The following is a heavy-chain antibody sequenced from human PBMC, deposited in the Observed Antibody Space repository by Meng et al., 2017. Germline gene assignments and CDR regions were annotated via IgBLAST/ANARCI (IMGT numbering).Heavy chain of an antibody. CDR2: IYYSGST. D-gene: IGHD5-18*01. CDR3: ARDATAMVHYFDY. V-gene: IGHV4-39*07. CDR1: GGSISSSRYY. J-gene: IGHJ4*02. Sequence: SETLSLTCTVSGGSISSSRYYWGWIRQPPGKGLEWIGSIYYSGSTYYNPSHKSRVTISVDTSKNQFSLKLSSVTAADTAVYYCARDATAMVHYFDYWGQGTLVTVSS.